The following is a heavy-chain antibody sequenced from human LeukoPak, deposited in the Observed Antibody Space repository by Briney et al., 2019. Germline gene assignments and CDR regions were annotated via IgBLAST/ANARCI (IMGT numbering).Heavy chain of an antibody. CDR1: GYTFTSYG. D-gene: IGHD2-15*01. V-gene: IGHV1-18*01. CDR3: ARVGTDLIVVVVAATPSEAFDY. J-gene: IGHJ4*02. CDR2: ISAYNGNT. Sequence: ASVKVSCKASGYTFTSYGISWVRQAPEQGLEWMGWISAYNGNTNYAQKLQGRVTMTTDTSTSTAYMELRSLRSDDTAVYYCARVGTDLIVVVVAATPSEAFDYWGQGTLVTVSS.